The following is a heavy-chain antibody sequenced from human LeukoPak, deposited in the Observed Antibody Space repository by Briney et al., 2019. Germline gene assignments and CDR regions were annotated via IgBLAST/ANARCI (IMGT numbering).Heavy chain of an antibody. V-gene: IGHV3-74*01. CDR2: INTDGSTT. J-gene: IGHJ6*02. CDR1: GFTFGSHW. CDR3: ARDTSRTMDV. Sequence: GGSLRLSCAASGFTFGSHWMHWVRQAPGKGLVWVSIINTDGSTTRYADSVEGRFTISRDNARNTLYLEMNSPRVEDTAVYFCARDTSRTMDVWGQGTTVTV.